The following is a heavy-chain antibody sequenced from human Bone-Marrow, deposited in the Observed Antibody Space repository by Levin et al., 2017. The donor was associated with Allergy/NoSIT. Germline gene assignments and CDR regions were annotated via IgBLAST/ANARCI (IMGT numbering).Heavy chain of an antibody. CDR3: ARKNTIYYDSSGDYGFFDY. Sequence: PSETLSLTCAVSGGSISSGGYSWIWIRQPPGKGLEWIGYILHSGSAYYNPSLNSRVTISVDRSRNQFSLELGSVTAADTAVYYCARKNTIYYDSSGDYGFFDYWGQGTLVTVSS. D-gene: IGHD3-22*01. J-gene: IGHJ4*02. CDR2: ILHSGSA. CDR1: GGSISSGGYS. V-gene: IGHV4-30-2*01.